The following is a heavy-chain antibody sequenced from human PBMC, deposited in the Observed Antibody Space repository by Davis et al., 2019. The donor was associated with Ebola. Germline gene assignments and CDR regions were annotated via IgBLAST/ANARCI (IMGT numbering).Heavy chain of an antibody. CDR2: INWNGGST. CDR1: GFTFDAYA. CDR3: AREGKYRDESRTFDY. V-gene: IGHV3-20*01. Sequence: GGSLRLSCAASGFTFDAYAMTWVRQAPGKGLEWVSGINWNGGSTGYADSVKGRFTISRDNAKNSLYLRLNSLRAEDTALYHCAREGKYRDESRTFDYWGQGTLVTVSS. J-gene: IGHJ4*02. D-gene: IGHD2-2*01.